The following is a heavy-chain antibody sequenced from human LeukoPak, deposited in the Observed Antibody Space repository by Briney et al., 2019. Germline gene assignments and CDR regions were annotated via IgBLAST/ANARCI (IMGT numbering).Heavy chain of an antibody. CDR3: ARDRDVWNTVTTEQPPTTFDY. CDR2: ISTDSRYI. J-gene: IGHJ4*02. Sequence: PGGSLRLSCAASGFTFNSYAMNWVRQAPGKGLEWVSAISTDSRYIYYADSVKGRFTISRDNAKNSLYLQMNSLRAEDAAVYYCARDRDVWNTVTTEQPPTTFDYWGQGTLVTVSS. D-gene: IGHD4-17*01. CDR1: GFTFNSYA. V-gene: IGHV3-21*01.